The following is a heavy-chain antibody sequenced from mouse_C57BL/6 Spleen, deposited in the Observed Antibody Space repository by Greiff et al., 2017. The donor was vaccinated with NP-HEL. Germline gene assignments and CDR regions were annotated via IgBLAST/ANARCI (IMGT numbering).Heavy chain of an antibody. CDR3: ANSNYVGWFAY. Sequence: QVQLQQSGAELVMPGASVKLSCKASGYTFTSYWMHWVKQRPGQGLEWIGEIDPSDSYTNYNQKFKGKSTLTVDKSSSTAYMQLSSLTSEDSAVYYCANSNYVGWFAYWGQGTLVTVSA. CDR2: IDPSDSYT. CDR1: GYTFTSYW. J-gene: IGHJ3*01. V-gene: IGHV1-69*01. D-gene: IGHD2-5*01.